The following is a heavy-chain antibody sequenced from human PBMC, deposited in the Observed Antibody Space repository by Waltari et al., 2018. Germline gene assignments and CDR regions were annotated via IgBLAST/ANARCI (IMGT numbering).Heavy chain of an antibody. Sequence: QVQLQESGPGLVKPSQTLSLTCPVPGGSISSGASFWRWIRQPPGKGLEWVGYISYSGSTYYNPSLKSRVIMSLDTSKNQFSLMLSSVTAADTAVYYCARHRTGTAAVDYWGQGTLVTVSS. CDR1: GGSISSGASF. V-gene: IGHV4-30-4*08. CDR3: ARHRTGTAAVDY. D-gene: IGHD1-1*01. J-gene: IGHJ4*02. CDR2: ISYSGST.